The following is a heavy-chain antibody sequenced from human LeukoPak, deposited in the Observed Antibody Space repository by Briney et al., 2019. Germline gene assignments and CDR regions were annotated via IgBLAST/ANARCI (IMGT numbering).Heavy chain of an antibody. J-gene: IGHJ4*02. CDR2: IYYSGST. D-gene: IGHD3-10*01. V-gene: IGHV4-59*01. Sequence: TPSETLSLTCTVSGGSISSYCWSWIRQPPGKGLEWIGYIYYSGSTNYNPSLKSRVTISVDTSKNQFSLKLSSVTAADTAVYYCARSKLWFGELFDYWGQGTLVTVSS. CDR1: GGSISSYC. CDR3: ARSKLWFGELFDY.